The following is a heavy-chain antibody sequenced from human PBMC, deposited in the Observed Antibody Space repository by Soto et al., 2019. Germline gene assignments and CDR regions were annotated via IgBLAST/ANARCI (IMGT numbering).Heavy chain of an antibody. V-gene: IGHV4-39*01. J-gene: IGHJ5*02. CDR1: GGSISSSDSY. CDR2: IYYSGIT. D-gene: IGHD3-10*01. CDR3: ARRKTSYPYCSGGFDP. Sequence: QLQLQESGPGLVKPSETLSLTCTVSGGSISSSDSYWDWIRQPPGKGLEWIGSIYYSGITYYNPSHKSQDTISLEQSKNQFSLKVTSGTAADTAVYFCARRKTSYPYCSGGFDPWGQGTLITVSS.